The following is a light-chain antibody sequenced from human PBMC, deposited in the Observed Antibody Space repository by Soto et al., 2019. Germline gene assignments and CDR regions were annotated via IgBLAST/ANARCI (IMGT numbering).Light chain of an antibody. CDR1: TSDVGGYNF. CDR3: NSFTSSGTLV. CDR2: NVY. Sequence: QSALTQPASVSGSPGQSITISCTGTTSDVGGYNFVSWYQQHPGKAPKLMLYNVYGRPSGISHRFSGSRSGNTASLTISVLQAEDEALYYCNSFTSSGTLVFGGGTKVTVL. V-gene: IGLV2-14*03. J-gene: IGLJ2*01.